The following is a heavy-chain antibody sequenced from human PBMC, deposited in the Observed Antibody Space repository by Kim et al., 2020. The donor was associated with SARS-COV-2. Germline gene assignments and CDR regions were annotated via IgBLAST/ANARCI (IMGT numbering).Heavy chain of an antibody. CDR1: GYTFTGYY. V-gene: IGHV1-2*06. Sequence: ASVKVSCKASGYTFTGYYMHWVRQAPGQGLEWMGRINPNSGGTNYAQKFQGRVTMTRDTSISTAYMELSRLRSDDTAVYYCARAIAARPYYFDYWGQGTLVTVSS. D-gene: IGHD6-6*01. CDR2: INPNSGGT. J-gene: IGHJ4*02. CDR3: ARAIAARPYYFDY.